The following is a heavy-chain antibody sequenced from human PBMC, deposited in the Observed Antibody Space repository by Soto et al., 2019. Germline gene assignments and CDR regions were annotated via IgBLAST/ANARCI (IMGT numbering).Heavy chain of an antibody. CDR3: AKVDYYGSRPYYYYMDV. V-gene: IGHV3-9*01. J-gene: IGHJ6*03. D-gene: IGHD3-10*01. CDR1: GFTFDDYA. Sequence: GGSLRLSCAASGFTFDDYAMHWVRQAPGKGLEWVSGISWNSGSIGYADSVKGRFTISRDNAKNSLYLQMNSLRAEDTALYYCAKVDYYGSRPYYYYMDVWGKGTTVTVSS. CDR2: ISWNSGSI.